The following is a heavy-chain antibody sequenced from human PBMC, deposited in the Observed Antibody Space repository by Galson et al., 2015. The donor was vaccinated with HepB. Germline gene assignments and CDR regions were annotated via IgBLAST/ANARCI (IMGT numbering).Heavy chain of an antibody. J-gene: IGHJ4*02. Sequence: SVKVSCKASGYTFSAYGISWVRQAPGQGLEWMGWISADNGNTKNAQKVQGRVTMTTDTSTSTAYMELRSLRSDDTAIYYCGRDQGRWLGEGLLDFWGQGTLVTVSS. CDR2: ISADNGNT. CDR3: GRDQGRWLGEGLLDF. D-gene: IGHD3-10*01. V-gene: IGHV1-18*01. CDR1: GYTFSAYG.